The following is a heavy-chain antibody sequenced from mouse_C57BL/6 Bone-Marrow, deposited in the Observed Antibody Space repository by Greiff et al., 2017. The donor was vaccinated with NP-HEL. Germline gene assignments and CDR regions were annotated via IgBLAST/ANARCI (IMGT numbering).Heavy chain of an antibody. CDR2: IYPGSGNT. CDR3: ARCTYDYPYFDY. CDR1: GYTFTDYY. Sequence: VQLQQSGAELVRPGASVKLSCKASGYTFTDYYINWVKQRPGQGLEWIARIYPGSGNTYYNEKFKGKATLTAEKSSSTAYMQLSSLTSEDSAVYFCARCTYDYPYFDYWGQGTTLTVSS. J-gene: IGHJ2*01. D-gene: IGHD2-4*01. V-gene: IGHV1-76*01.